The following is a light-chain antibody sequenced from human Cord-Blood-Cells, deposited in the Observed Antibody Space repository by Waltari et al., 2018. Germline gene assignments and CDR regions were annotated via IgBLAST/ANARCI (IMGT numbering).Light chain of an antibody. Sequence: SSELTQDPAVSVALGQTVRITCQGDSLRSYYASWYQQKPGQAPVLVIYGKNSRPSGMPDRFSGSSSGNTASLTITGAQAEDEADYYCNSRDSSGNHVVFGGGTKLTVL. CDR2: GKN. CDR1: SLRSYY. J-gene: IGLJ2*01. V-gene: IGLV3-19*01. CDR3: NSRDSSGNHVV.